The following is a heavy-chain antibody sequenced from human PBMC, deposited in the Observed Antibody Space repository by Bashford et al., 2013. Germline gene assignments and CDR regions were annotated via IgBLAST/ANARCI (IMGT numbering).Heavy chain of an antibody. CDR3: ARASNRDSSGWYYFDY. CDR1: GLSFSNVRMG. J-gene: IGHJ4*02. Sequence: SGPTLVKPTETLTLTCTVSGLSFSNVRMGVSWIRQPPGKALEWLALIFSNDEKFYNTSLKSRLTVSKDTSKSQVVLTMTNMDPVDTATYYCARASNRDSSGWYYFDYWAREPWSPSPQ. V-gene: IGHV2-26*01. D-gene: IGHD6-19*01. CDR2: IFSNDEK.